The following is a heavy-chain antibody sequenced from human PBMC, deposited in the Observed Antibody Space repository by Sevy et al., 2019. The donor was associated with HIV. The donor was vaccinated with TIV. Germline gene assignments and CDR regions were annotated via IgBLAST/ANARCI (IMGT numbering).Heavy chain of an antibody. CDR1: GYSISSDYY. D-gene: IGHD6-19*01. CDR3: ARAIGTQVAGLYYFDY. V-gene: IGHV4-38-2*01. CDR2: MYHSGYS. Sequence: SETLSLTCAVSGYSISSDYYWGWIRQPRGKGLEWIGCMYHSGYSYYNPSLKSRVTISVDTSKNQFSLKLSSVTAADTAVYYCARAIGTQVAGLYYFDYWGQGTLVTVSS. J-gene: IGHJ4*02.